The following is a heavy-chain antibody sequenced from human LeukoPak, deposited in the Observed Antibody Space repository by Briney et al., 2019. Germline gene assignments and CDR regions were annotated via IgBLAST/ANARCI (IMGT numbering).Heavy chain of an antibody. V-gene: IGHV3-30*01. CDR1: GFTFSSYA. Sequence: GGSLRLSCAASGFTFSSYAMHWVRQAPGKGLEWVAVISYDGSNKYYADSVKGRFTISRDNSKNTLYLQMNSLRAEDTAVYYCARSWVVPAAPLDYWGQGTLVTVSS. D-gene: IGHD2-2*01. CDR3: ARSWVVPAAPLDY. J-gene: IGHJ4*02. CDR2: ISYDGSNK.